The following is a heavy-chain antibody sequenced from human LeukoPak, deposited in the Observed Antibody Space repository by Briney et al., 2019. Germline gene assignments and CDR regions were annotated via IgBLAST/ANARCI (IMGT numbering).Heavy chain of an antibody. CDR1: GSSISSSSYY. Sequence: PSETLSLTCTVSGSSISSSSYYWSWIRQPPGKGLEWIGYIYYSGSTNYNPSLKSRVTISVDTSKNQFSLKLSSVTAADAAVYYCARGARGNLWLGYWGQGTLVTVSS. CDR3: ARGARGNLWLGY. CDR2: IYYSGST. D-gene: IGHD2/OR15-2a*01. J-gene: IGHJ4*02. V-gene: IGHV4-61*01.